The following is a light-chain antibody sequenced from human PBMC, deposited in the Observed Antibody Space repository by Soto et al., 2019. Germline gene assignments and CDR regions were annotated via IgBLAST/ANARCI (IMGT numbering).Light chain of an antibody. CDR3: SSYTSSNTDV. CDR1: SSDVGGYDY. J-gene: IGLJ1*01. V-gene: IGLV2-14*01. CDR2: DVS. Sequence: QSALTQPASVSGSPGQSITISCTGTSSDVGGYDYVSWYQQHPGKAPKLMICDVSNRPSGVSNRFSGSKSGNTASLTISGLQAEDEADYYCSSYTSSNTDVFGTGTKLTVL.